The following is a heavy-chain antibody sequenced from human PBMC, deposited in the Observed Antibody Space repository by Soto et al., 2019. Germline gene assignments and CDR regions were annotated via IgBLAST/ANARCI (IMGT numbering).Heavy chain of an antibody. Sequence: PSETLSLTCTVSGGSISSGGYYWSWIRQHPGKGLEWIGYIYYSGSTYYNPSLKSRVTISVDTSKNQFSLKLSSVTAADTAVYYCASLDLSRYCSSTSCYPYAFDIWGQGTMVTVSS. CDR3: ASLDLSRYCSSTSCYPYAFDI. CDR2: IYYSGST. CDR1: GGSISSGGYY. V-gene: IGHV4-31*03. D-gene: IGHD2-2*01. J-gene: IGHJ3*02.